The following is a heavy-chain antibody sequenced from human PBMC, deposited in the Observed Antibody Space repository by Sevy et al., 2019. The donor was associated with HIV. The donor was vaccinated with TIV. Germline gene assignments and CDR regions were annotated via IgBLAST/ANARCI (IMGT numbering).Heavy chain of an antibody. CDR2: INPTSSST. D-gene: IGHD6-13*01. CDR1: GYTFNNYY. V-gene: IGHV1-46*02. CDR3: ARGDGTGRYFDY. Sequence: ASVKVSGKASGYTFNNYYIHWVRQAPGQGLQWMGVINPTSSSTYYPQKFQGRVTMTRDTSTSTVSMDLTRLRSDDTAVYYCARGDGTGRYFDYWGQGTLVTVSS. J-gene: IGHJ4*02.